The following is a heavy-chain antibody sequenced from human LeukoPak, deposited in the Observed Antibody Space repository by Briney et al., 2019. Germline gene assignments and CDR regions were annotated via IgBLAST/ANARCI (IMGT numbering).Heavy chain of an antibody. J-gene: IGHJ5*02. V-gene: IGHV3-15*01. CDR2: IQSKTDGGTT. CDR3: TTDRSIVLRYFDWLSGWFDP. CDR1: GFTFSNAW. Sequence: GGSLRLSCAASGFTFSNAWMSWVRQAPGKGLEWVGRIQSKTDGGTTHYAAPVKGGFTISRDDSKNTLYLQMNSLKTEDTAVYYCTTDRSIVLRYFDWLSGWFDPWGQGTLVTVSS. D-gene: IGHD3-9*01.